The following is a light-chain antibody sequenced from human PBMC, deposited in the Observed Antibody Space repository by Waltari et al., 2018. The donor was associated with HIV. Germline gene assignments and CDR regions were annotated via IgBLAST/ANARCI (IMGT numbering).Light chain of an antibody. J-gene: IGLJ3*02. CDR1: SLRSYY. CDR3: SSRDTGGNHLL. V-gene: IGLV3-19*01. CDR2: GKN. Sequence: SSELTQDPAVSVASGQTVRVTCQGDSLRSYYASWYQQKPGQAPILVIYGKNNRASGIPDRFAASSSGDTASLTSTGAQAEDEADYYCSSRDTGGNHLLFGGGTKVTVL.